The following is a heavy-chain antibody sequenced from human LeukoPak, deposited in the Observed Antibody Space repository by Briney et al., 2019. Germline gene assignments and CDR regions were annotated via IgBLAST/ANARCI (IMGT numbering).Heavy chain of an antibody. Sequence: SETLSLTCTVSGGSISSSSYYWGWIRQPPGKGLEWIGSIYYSGSTYYNPSLKSRVTISVDTSKNQFSLKLSSVTAADTAVYYCARDLDSSGYYRRRFDYWGQGTLVTVSS. J-gene: IGHJ4*02. CDR1: GGSISSSSYY. CDR2: IYYSGST. CDR3: ARDLDSSGYYRRRFDY. D-gene: IGHD3-22*01. V-gene: IGHV4-39*07.